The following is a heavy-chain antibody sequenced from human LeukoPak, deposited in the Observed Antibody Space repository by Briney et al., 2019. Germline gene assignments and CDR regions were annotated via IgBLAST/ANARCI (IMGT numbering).Heavy chain of an antibody. V-gene: IGHV3-74*01. D-gene: IGHD6-19*01. CDR1: GSTISANY. Sequence: GGSLRLSCAVSGSTISANYMHWIRQAPGKGLVWVSRINSDGSSTTYADSVRGRFTISRDNAKNMLFLRMNSLRAGDTAMYYCLMYTNGWNWGQGALVTVSS. CDR3: LMYTNGWN. J-gene: IGHJ4*02. CDR2: INSDGSST.